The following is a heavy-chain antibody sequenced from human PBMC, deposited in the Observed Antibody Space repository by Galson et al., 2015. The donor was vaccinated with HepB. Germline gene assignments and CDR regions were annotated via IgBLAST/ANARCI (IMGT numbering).Heavy chain of an antibody. CDR2: IKQDGSGQ. Sequence: SLRLSCAASGFSFWSYWMSWVRQAPGKGLEWVANIKQDGSGQYYLDSVKGRFTISRDNAKNSLYLQMNSLTAEDTSVYYCARDKSSDFWSGYYPYPNYYYYMDVWGK. CDR3: ARDKSSDFWSGYYPYPNYYYYMDV. CDR1: GFSFWSYW. V-gene: IGHV3-7*01. D-gene: IGHD3-3*01. J-gene: IGHJ6*03.